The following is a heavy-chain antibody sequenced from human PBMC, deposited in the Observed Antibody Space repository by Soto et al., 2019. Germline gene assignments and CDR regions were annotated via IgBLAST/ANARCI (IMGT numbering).Heavy chain of an antibody. CDR1: GFTFSSYA. D-gene: IGHD6-19*01. V-gene: IGHV3-30-3*01. CDR2: ISYDGSNK. J-gene: IGHJ4*02. Sequence: RGSLRLSSAASGFTFSSYAMHWVRQAPGKGLEWVAVISYDGSNKYYADSVKGRFTISRDNSKNTLYLQMNSLRAEDTAVYYCATQQWLVRVEGYYFDYWGQGTLVTVSS. CDR3: ATQQWLVRVEGYYFDY.